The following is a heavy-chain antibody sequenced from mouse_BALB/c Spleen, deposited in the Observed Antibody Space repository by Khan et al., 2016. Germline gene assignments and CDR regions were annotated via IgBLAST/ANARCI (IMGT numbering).Heavy chain of an antibody. D-gene: IGHD2-3*01. V-gene: IGHV3-8*02. CDR2: ISYSGST. J-gene: IGHJ2*01. CDR1: GDSITSGY. CDR3: ATYDGYLFDY. Sequence: EVQLQESGPSLVKPSQTLSLTCSVTGDSITSGYWNWIRKFPGNKLEYMGYISYSGSTYYNPSLKSRISIIRDTSKTQYYLQSNSVTTDDTAQYYCATYDGYLFDYWGQGTTLTVSS.